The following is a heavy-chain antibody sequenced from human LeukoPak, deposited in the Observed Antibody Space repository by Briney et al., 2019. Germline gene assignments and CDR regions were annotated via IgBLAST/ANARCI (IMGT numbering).Heavy chain of an antibody. J-gene: IGHJ4*02. CDR3: ASLHGPGY. Sequence: GGSLRLSCVASGFTFSSYWMSWVRQAPGKGLEWVANIKQDGSEKYYVDSVKGRFTISRDNGKNSLYLQMNSVRAEDTAGYDGASLHGPGYWGQGTLVTVSS. CDR2: IKQDGSEK. V-gene: IGHV3-7*01. CDR1: GFTFSSYW.